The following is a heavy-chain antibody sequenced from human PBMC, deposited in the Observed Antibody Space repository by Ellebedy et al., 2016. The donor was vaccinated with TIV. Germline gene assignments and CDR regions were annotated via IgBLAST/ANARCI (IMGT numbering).Heavy chain of an antibody. CDR1: GFTFSDYY. J-gene: IGHJ5*01. V-gene: IGHV3-11*01. CDR2: ISSSGSTI. D-gene: IGHD1-26*01. CDR3: ARDARFIDHQHNWFDS. Sequence: GESLKISCAASGFTFSDYYMSWIRQAPGKGLEWISDISSSGSTIYYADSVKGRFTISRDNAKNSLYLQMNSLRAEDTAVYYCARDARFIDHQHNWFDSWGQGTLVTVSS.